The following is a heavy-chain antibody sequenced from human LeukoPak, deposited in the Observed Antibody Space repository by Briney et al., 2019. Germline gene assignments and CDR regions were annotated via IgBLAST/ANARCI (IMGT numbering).Heavy chain of an antibody. CDR3: AREAPDSSGWYIGYYFDY. J-gene: IGHJ4*02. CDR1: GFTFSSYG. Sequence: GGSLRLSCAASGFTFSSYGMHWVRQAPGKGLEWVAVISYDGSNKYYADSVKGRFTISRDNSKNTLYLQMNSLRAEDTAVYYCAREAPDSSGWYIGYYFDYWGQGTLVTVSS. D-gene: IGHD6-19*01. V-gene: IGHV3-30*03. CDR2: ISYDGSNK.